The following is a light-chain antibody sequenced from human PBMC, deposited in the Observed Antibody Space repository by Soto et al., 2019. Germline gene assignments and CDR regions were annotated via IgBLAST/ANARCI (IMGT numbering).Light chain of an antibody. CDR3: QQYGSSGT. CDR1: QSVSNNY. J-gene: IGKJ1*01. CDR2: GAS. V-gene: IGKV3-20*01. Sequence: DIVLTQSPGTLSLSPGERDTLSCLAIQSVSNNYLALYQQKPGQAPRLLIYGASNRATGITDRFSGSGSGTDFTLTISRLEPEDFEVYYCQQYGSSGTFGQGTQVDIK.